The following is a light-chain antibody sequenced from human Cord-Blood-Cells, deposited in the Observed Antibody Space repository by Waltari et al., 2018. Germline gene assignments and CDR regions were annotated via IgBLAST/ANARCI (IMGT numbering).Light chain of an antibody. CDR1: QSISSW. CDR2: DAS. J-gene: IGKJ3*01. Sequence: DIQMTPSPSTLSASVGDRVPITCRASQSISSWLAWYQQKPGKAPKLLIYDASSLESGVPSRFSGSGSGTEFTLTISSLQPDDFATYYCQQRVTFGPGTKVDIK. V-gene: IGKV1-5*01. CDR3: QQRVT.